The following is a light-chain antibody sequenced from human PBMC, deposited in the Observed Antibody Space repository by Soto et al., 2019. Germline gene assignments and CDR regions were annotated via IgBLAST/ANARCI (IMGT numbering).Light chain of an antibody. Sequence: QAALTQPASVSGSPGQSIAISCTGTSSDIGHYDYVSWYQQHPGKAPRLMIYHVTYRPSGVSNRYSGSKSGNSASLTISGLQADDEADYYCCSLTTSHTYVFGSGTKVTVL. V-gene: IGLV2-14*03. CDR2: HVT. CDR3: CSLTTSHTYV. J-gene: IGLJ1*01. CDR1: SSDIGHYDY.